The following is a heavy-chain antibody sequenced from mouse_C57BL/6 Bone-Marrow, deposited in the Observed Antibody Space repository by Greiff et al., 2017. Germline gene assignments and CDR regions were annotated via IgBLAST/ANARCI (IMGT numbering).Heavy chain of an antibody. CDR1: GYTFTSYW. CDR2: IHPNSGST. Sequence: QVQLQQPGAELVKPGASVKLSCKASGYTFTSYWMPWVKLSPGHGLEWIGMIHPNSGSTTYNENFKSKSTLTVDKSSSTSYMQLSCLTSEDSSVYCCARRNFHWYFDVWGTGTTVTVSS. V-gene: IGHV1-64*01. J-gene: IGHJ1*03. CDR3: ARRNFHWYFDV.